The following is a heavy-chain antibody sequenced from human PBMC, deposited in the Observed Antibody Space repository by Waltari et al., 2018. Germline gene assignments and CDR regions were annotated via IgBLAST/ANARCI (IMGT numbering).Heavy chain of an antibody. Sequence: QVQLQVSGPGLVKPSATLSLTCTVSGGSIRSHYWSWTRQPPGQGLEWIGYIYYSGSTNYNPSLKSRVTISVDTSKNQFSLKLSSVTAADTAVYYCATGFRGSGSYFTYYYGMDVWGQGTTVTVSS. CDR3: ATGFRGSGSYFTYYYGMDV. V-gene: IGHV4-59*11. CDR2: IYYSGST. J-gene: IGHJ6*02. D-gene: IGHD3-10*01. CDR1: GGSIRSHY.